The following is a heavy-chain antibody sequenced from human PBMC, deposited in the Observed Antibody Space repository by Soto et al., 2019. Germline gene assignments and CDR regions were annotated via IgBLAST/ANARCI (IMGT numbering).Heavy chain of an antibody. CDR1: GFRFSSYG. CDR3: AKTGSSGYYGGGDYFDY. CDR2: MSYDGSNT. J-gene: IGHJ4*02. D-gene: IGHD3-22*01. V-gene: IGHV3-30*18. Sequence: QVQLVESGGGVVQPGRSLRLSCAASGFRFSSYGMHWVRQAPGKGLEWVAVMSYDGSNTYYADSVKGRFTISRDNSKNTLDLQMNSLRDEDTAVYYCAKTGSSGYYGGGDYFDYWGQGTLVTVSS.